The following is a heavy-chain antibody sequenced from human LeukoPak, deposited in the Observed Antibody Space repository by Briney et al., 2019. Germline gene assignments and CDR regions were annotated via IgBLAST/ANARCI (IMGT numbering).Heavy chain of an antibody. CDR1: GFTFSTYW. Sequence: AGGSLRLSCAASGFTFSTYWMAWVRQAPGKGLEWVANIKQNGRDKNYVDSVKGRFTISRDNAENSLYLQMNSLRDEDTAVYYCARDVNGDLDYWGQGTLVTVSS. CDR2: IKQNGRDK. V-gene: IGHV3-7*05. CDR3: ARDVNGDLDY. J-gene: IGHJ4*02. D-gene: IGHD2-8*01.